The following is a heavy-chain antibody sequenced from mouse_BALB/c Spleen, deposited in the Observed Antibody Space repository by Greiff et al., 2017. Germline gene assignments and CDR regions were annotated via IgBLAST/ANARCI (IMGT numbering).Heavy chain of an antibody. CDR3: AREGVGNYRAMDY. V-gene: IGHV1-14*01. Sequence: ESGPELVKPGASVKMSCKASGYTFTSYVMHWVKQKPGQGLEWIGYINPYNDGTKYNEKFKGKATLTSDKSSSTAYMELSSLTSEDSAVYYCAREGVGNYRAMDYWGQGTSVTVSS. J-gene: IGHJ4*01. CDR1: GYTFTSYV. D-gene: IGHD2-1*01. CDR2: INPYNDGT.